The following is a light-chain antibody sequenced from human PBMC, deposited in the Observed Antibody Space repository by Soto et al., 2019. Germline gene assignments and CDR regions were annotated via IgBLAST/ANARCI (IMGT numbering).Light chain of an antibody. CDR2: GAS. CDR1: QSIMFS. Sequence: EIVMTQSPATLSVSPGERATLSCRASQSIMFSLAWYQQKPGQAPRLLISGASTRATGIPARFSGSGSGKEFTLTISSLQSEDFATYYCQQYKNYSPSTFGQGTKLDI. J-gene: IGKJ2*01. V-gene: IGKV3-15*01. CDR3: QQYKNYSPST.